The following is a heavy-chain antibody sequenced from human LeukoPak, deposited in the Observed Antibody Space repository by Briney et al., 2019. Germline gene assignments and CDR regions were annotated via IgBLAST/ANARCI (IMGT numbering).Heavy chain of an antibody. CDR2: ISGSGGST. V-gene: IGHV3-23*01. CDR1: GFTFSNST. CDR3: AKDSGGHNLLFDY. D-gene: IGHD5-24*01. Sequence: PGGSLRLSCTASGFTFSNSTMSWVRQAPGKGLEWVSAISGSGGSTYYADSVKGRFTISRDNSKNTLYLQMNSLRAEDTAVYYCAKDSGGHNLLFDYWGQGTLVTVSS. J-gene: IGHJ4*02.